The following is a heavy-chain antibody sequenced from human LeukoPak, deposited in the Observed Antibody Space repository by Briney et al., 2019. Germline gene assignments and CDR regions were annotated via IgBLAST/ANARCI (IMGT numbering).Heavy chain of an antibody. D-gene: IGHD5-18*01. CDR1: GSTFSDFW. CDR2: TSKDGSHT. CDR3: TRGGYSGSYYRFS. J-gene: IGHJ4*02. V-gene: IGHV3-74*01. Sequence: GGSLRLSCAASGSTFSDFWIHWVRQAPGKGPEWLSRTSKDGSHTVYADSAKGRFTASRDNTKNTIDLEVTNLRPEDTAVYYCTRGGYSGSYYRFSWGQGTPVTVAS.